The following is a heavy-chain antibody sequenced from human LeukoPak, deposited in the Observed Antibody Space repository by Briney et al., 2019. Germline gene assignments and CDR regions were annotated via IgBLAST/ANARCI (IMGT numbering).Heavy chain of an antibody. J-gene: IGHJ5*02. Sequence: PSETLSLTCAVYGGSFSGYYWSWIRQPPGKGLEWIGEINHSGSTNYNPSLKSRVTISVDTSKNQFSLKLSSVTAADTAVYYCAREPILTGYDDAFDPWGQGTLVTVSS. CDR1: GGSFSGYY. CDR2: INHSGST. V-gene: IGHV4-34*01. D-gene: IGHD3-9*01. CDR3: AREPILTGYDDAFDP.